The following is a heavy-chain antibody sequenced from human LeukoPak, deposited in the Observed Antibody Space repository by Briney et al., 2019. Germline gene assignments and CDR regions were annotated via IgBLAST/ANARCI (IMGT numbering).Heavy chain of an antibody. CDR1: GFTFSGSA. Sequence: GGSLRLSCAASGFTFSGSAMHWVRQASGKGLEWVGRIRSKANSYATTYAASVKGRFTISRDDSKNTAYLQMNSLKTEDTAVYYCARMDSSSWRGYYFDYWGQGTLVTVSS. CDR3: ARMDSSSWRGYYFDY. V-gene: IGHV3-73*01. J-gene: IGHJ4*02. D-gene: IGHD6-13*01. CDR2: IRSKANSYAT.